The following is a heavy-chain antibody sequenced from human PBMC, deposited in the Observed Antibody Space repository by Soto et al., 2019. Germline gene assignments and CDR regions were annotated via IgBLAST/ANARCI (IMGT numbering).Heavy chain of an antibody. J-gene: IGHJ4*02. CDR2: INSDGSST. Sequence: GGSLRLSCAASGFTFSSYWMHWVRQAPGKGLVWVSRINSDGSSTSYADSVKGRFTISRDNAKNTLYLQMNSLRAEDTAVYHCARVSDSSGWYPLYYFDYWGQGTLVTVSS. D-gene: IGHD6-19*01. V-gene: IGHV3-74*01. CDR3: ARVSDSSGWYPLYYFDY. CDR1: GFTFSSYW.